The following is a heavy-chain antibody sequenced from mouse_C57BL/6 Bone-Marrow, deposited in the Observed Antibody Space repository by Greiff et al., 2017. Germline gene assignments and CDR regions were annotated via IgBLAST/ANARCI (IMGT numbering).Heavy chain of an antibody. Sequence: QVQLQQSGAELVRPGTSVKVSCKASGYAFTNYLIEWVKQRPGQGLEWIGVINPGSGGTNYNEKFKGKATLTADKSSSTAYMQLSSLTSEDSAVYFCARSVEYYYGSNYFDYWGQGTTLTVSS. CDR3: ARSVEYYYGSNYFDY. CDR2: INPGSGGT. CDR1: GYAFTNYL. V-gene: IGHV1-54*01. D-gene: IGHD1-1*01. J-gene: IGHJ2*01.